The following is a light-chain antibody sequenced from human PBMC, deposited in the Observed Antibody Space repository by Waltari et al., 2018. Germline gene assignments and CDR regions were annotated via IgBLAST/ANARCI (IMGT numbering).Light chain of an antibody. Sequence: QSVLTQPPSVSAAPGQRVTITCSGSSSTLWTTYVSWYRQFPGTAPKLLIYEDSERPAGIPGRFSGSKSGTSATLDITGLQAGDEADYYCGTWDSSLSGAVFGGGTHLTVL. CDR3: GTWDSSLSGAV. J-gene: IGLJ7*01. V-gene: IGLV1-51*02. CDR2: EDS. CDR1: SSTLWTTY.